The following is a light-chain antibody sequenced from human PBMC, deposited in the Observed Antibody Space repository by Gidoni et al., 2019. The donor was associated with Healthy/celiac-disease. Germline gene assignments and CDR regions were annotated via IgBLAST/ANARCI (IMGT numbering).Light chain of an antibody. Sequence: EIVLTQSPGTLSLSPGERATLSCRASQSVSSSYLAWYQQKPGQATRLLIYGASSRATGITDRFSGSGSGTDFTLTISRLEPEDFAVYYCQQYGSSPFTFGPGTKVDIK. CDR2: GAS. J-gene: IGKJ3*01. CDR1: QSVSSSY. CDR3: QQYGSSPFT. V-gene: IGKV3-20*01.